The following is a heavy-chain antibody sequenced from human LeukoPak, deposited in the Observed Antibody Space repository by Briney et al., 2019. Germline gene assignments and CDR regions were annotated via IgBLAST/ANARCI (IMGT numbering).Heavy chain of an antibody. CDR3: AKDSPRTGYKSGWPFDY. V-gene: IGHV3-30*02. CDR2: IWYDGNKK. D-gene: IGHD6-19*01. CDR1: GFTFSTYG. Sequence: GGSLRLSCAASGFTFSTYGMNWVRQAPGKGLEWVAVIWYDGNKKYYANSVKGRFTISRDNSKNTLYLQMNSLRAEDTAVYYCAKDSPRTGYKSGWPFDYWGPGTLVTVSS. J-gene: IGHJ4*02.